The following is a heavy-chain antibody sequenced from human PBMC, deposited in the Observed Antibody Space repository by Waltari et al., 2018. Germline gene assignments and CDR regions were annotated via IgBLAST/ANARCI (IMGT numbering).Heavy chain of an antibody. V-gene: IGHV4-38-2*01. D-gene: IGHD4-4*01. CDR3: ATYSNYFDY. CDR1: GYSISRCYY. Sequence: QVQLQESGPGLVKPSETLSLTCAVSGYSISRCYYWGWIRQAPGKGLEWIGSIYHSGSTYYNPSLKSRVTISVDTSKNQFSLKLSSVTAADTAVYYCATYSNYFDYWGQGTLVTVSS. J-gene: IGHJ4*02. CDR2: IYHSGST.